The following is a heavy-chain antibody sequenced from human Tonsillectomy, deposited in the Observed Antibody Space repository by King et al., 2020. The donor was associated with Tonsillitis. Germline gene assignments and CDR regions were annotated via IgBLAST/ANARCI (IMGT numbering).Heavy chain of an antibody. V-gene: IGHV1-18*04. Sequence: QLVQSGAEVKKPGASVKVSCKASGYTFTSYGISWVRQAPGQGLEWMGWVSTYNGNTNYAQNLQGRVTMTTDTSTSTAYMELRSLRSDDTAVYYCARDGGDYGYFEGFDCWGQGTQVTVSS. CDR1: GYTFTSYG. CDR2: VSTYNGNT. J-gene: IGHJ4*02. D-gene: IGHD4-17*01. CDR3: ARDGGDYGYFEGFDC.